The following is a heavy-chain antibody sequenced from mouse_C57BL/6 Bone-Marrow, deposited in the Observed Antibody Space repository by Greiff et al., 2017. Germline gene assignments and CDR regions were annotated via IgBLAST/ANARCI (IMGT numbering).Heavy chain of an antibody. CDR1: GYTFTDYE. V-gene: IGHV1-15*01. J-gene: IGHJ2*01. Sequence: VQLQQSGAELVRPGASVTLSCKASGYTFTDYEMHWVKQTPVHGLEWIGAIDPETGGTAYNQKFKGKAILTADKSSSTAYMELRSLTSEDSAVYYSTRSGITIYFDYWGQGTTLTVSS. CDR3: TRSGITIYFDY. CDR2: IDPETGGT. D-gene: IGHD2-4*01.